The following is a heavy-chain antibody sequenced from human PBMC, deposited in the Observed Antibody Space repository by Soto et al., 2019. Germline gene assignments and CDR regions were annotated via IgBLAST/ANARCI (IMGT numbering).Heavy chain of an antibody. CDR1: GGSISSYY. CDR2: IYYSGST. CDR3: ARRYGSFFDY. Sequence: SETLSLTCTVSGGSISSYYWSWIRQPPGKGLEWIGYIYYSGSTNYNPSLKSRVTISVDTSKNQFSLKLSSVTAADTAVYYCARRYGSFFDYWGQGQWSPS. J-gene: IGHJ4*03. D-gene: IGHD3-16*01. V-gene: IGHV4-59*08.